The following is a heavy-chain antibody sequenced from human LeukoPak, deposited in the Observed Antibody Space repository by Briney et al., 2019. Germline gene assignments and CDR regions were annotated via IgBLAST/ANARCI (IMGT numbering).Heavy chain of an antibody. Sequence: SQTLSLSCAISGDSVSSNSAAWNWIRQSPSRGLEWLGRTYHRSKWYSESALSLKGRITVDPDTSKNQFSLQLNSVGPEDTAVYYCAKGAGVVVITAVCFDYWGQGTLVTVSS. D-gene: IGHD3-22*01. J-gene: IGHJ4*02. CDR3: AKGAGVVVITAVCFDY. CDR2: TYHRSKWYS. V-gene: IGHV6-1*01. CDR1: GDSVSSNSAA.